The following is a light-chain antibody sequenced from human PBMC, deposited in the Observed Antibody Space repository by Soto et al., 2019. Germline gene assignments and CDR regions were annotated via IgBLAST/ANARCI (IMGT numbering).Light chain of an antibody. Sequence: EIVLTQSPGTLSLSPGERSTLSCRAGQSVSSSSLAWYQQKAGQAPRLLIYGASSRATGIPDRFSGSGSGTDFTLTISRLEPEDFEVYYCQQYGSSPKTFGQGTKVDIK. CDR1: QSVSSSS. J-gene: IGKJ1*01. CDR2: GAS. CDR3: QQYGSSPKT. V-gene: IGKV3-20*01.